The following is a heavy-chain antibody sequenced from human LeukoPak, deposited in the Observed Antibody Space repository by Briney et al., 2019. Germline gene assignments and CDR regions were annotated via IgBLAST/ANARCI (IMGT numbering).Heavy chain of an antibody. Sequence: PSETLSLTCTVSGGSISSYYWSWIRQPPGKGLEWIGYIYYSGSTNYNPSLKSRVTISVDTSKNQFSPKLSSVTAADTAVYYCARGTLERPPTGAYYYYGMDVWGQGTTVTVSS. CDR3: ARGTLERPPTGAYYYYGMDV. D-gene: IGHD7-27*01. J-gene: IGHJ6*02. CDR2: IYYSGST. V-gene: IGHV4-59*01. CDR1: GGSISSYY.